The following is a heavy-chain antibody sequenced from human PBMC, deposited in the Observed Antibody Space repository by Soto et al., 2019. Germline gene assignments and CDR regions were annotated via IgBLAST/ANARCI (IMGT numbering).Heavy chain of an antibody. CDR2: IYHSGST. CDR1: GGSISSSNW. J-gene: IGHJ6*02. CDR3: ARMGATTDYYYGMDV. Sequence: SETLSLTCAVSGGSISSSNWWSWVRQPPGKGLEWIGEIYHSGSTNYNPSLKSRVTISVDKSKNQFSLKLSSVTAADTAVYYCARMGATTDYYYGMDVWGQGTTVTVSS. D-gene: IGHD1-26*01. V-gene: IGHV4-4*02.